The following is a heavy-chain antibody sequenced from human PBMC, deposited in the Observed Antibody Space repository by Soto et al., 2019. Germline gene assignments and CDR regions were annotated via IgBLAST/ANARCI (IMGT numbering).Heavy chain of an antibody. CDR2: IYYSGST. V-gene: IGHV4-39*01. CDR3: AEGGSSGPLDAFDI. J-gene: IGHJ3*02. CDR1: GGSISSSSYY. Sequence: PSETLSLTCTVPGGSISSSSYYWGWIRQPPGKGLEWIGSIYYSGSTYYNPSLKSRVTISVDTSKNQFSLKLSSVTAADTAVYYCAEGGSSGPLDAFDIWGQATMVTVSS. D-gene: IGHD6-19*01.